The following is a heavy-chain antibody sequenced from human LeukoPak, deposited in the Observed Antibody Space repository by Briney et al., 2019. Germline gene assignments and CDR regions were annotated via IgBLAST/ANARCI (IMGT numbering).Heavy chain of an antibody. J-gene: IGHJ4*02. CDR1: GFTFSSYG. D-gene: IGHD4-17*01. CDR2: ISYDGSNK. Sequence: HPGRSLRLSCAASGFTFSSYGMHWVRQAPGKGLEWVAVISYDGSNKYYADSVKGLFTISRDNSKNTLYLQMNSLRAEDTAVYYCAKGYGDFYWGQGTLVTVSS. V-gene: IGHV3-30*18. CDR3: AKGYGDFY.